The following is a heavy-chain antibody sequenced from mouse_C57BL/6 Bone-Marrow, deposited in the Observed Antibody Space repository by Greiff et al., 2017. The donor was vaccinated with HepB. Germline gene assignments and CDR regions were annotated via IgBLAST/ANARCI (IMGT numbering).Heavy chain of an antibody. Sequence: VQLQQPGAELVKPGASVKLSCKASGYTFTSYWMHWVKQRPGQGLEWIGMIHPNSGSTNYNEKFQGKATMTADTSSNTAYLQLSSLTSEDTAVYYCTTGASRGQGTTLTVSS. J-gene: IGHJ2*01. CDR1: GYTFTSYW. CDR2: IHPNSGST. D-gene: IGHD1-1*01. CDR3: TTGAS. V-gene: IGHV1-64*01.